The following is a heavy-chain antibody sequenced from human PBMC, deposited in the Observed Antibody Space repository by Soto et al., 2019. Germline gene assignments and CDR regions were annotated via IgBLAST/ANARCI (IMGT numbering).Heavy chain of an antibody. CDR2: IYYSGST. CDR3: ARGRGGWNSFSLFDP. CDR1: GCSISSYY. D-gene: IGHD1-7*01. J-gene: IGHJ5*02. V-gene: IGHV4-59*01. Sequence: QVQLQESGPGLVKPSETLSLTCTVSGCSISSYYWSWIRQPPGKGLEWSGYIYYSGSTNYNPSLKSRVTRSVDTSKNQFSMKLSSVTAADTAVYYCARGRGGWNSFSLFDPWGQGTLVTVSS.